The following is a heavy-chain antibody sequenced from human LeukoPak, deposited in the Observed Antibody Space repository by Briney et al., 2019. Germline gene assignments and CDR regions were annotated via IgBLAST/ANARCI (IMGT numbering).Heavy chain of an antibody. Sequence: SQTLSLTCTVSGGSISSGGYYWSWIRQHPGKGLEWIGYIYYSGSTYYNPSLKSRVTISVDTFKNQFSLKLSSVTAADTAVYYCARSLLWFGELSTVDYWGQGTLVTVSS. CDR3: ARSLLWFGELSTVDY. D-gene: IGHD3-10*01. V-gene: IGHV4-31*03. CDR2: IYYSGST. J-gene: IGHJ4*02. CDR1: GGSISSGGYY.